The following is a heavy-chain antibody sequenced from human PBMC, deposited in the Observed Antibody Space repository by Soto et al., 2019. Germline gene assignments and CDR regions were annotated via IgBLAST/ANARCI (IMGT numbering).Heavy chain of an antibody. V-gene: IGHV3-23*01. CDR3: AKGVSQYTPLALFDY. J-gene: IGHJ4*02. Sequence: SLRLSCADSGFPFSSYDMSWVRQAPGKGLEWVSTISGSDGRTYSTDSVKGRFTISRDNSRDTAYLQMNSLRVEDTAVYYCAKGVSQYTPLALFDYWGRGTLVTVS. CDR1: GFPFSSYD. CDR2: ISGSDGRT. D-gene: IGHD5-18*01.